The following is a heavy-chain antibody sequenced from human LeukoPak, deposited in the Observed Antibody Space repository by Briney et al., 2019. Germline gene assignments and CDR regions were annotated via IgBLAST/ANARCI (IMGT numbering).Heavy chain of an antibody. CDR3: ARQAVPAAKKDWDDP. CDR1: GGSISSYY. Sequence: SETLSLTFTVSGGSISSYYWSWIRQPPGKGLEWMGYIYYSGSTNYNPSLKSRVTISVHTSKDQFTLKLSLETAADTAEYYCARQAVPAAKKDWDDPGGEGTLVTVSS. J-gene: IGHJ5*02. D-gene: IGHD2-2*01. V-gene: IGHV4-59*01. CDR2: IYYSGST.